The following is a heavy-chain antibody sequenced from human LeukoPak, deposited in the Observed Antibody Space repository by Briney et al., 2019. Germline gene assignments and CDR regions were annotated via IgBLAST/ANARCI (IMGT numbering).Heavy chain of an antibody. CDR3: AKTLYDFWSGYYSDY. CDR1: GLTFSSYA. CDR2: ISGSGGST. J-gene: IGHJ4*02. Sequence: GGSLRLSCAASGLTFSSYAMSWVRQAPGKGLEWVSAISGSGGSTYYADSVKGRFTISRDNSKNTLYLQMNSLRAEDTAVYYCAKTLYDFWSGYYSDYWGQGTLVTVSS. D-gene: IGHD3-3*01. V-gene: IGHV3-23*01.